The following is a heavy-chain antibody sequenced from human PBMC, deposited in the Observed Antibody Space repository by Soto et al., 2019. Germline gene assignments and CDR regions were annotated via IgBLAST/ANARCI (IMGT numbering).Heavy chain of an antibody. CDR3: AKGGDYDILTGYPGPYYYYMDV. CDR1: GFTFSSHA. D-gene: IGHD3-9*01. CDR2: ISGSGGST. J-gene: IGHJ6*03. V-gene: IGHV3-23*01. Sequence: EVQLLESGGGLVQPGGSLRLSCAASGFTFSSHAMSWVRQAPGKGLEWVSVISGSGGSTYYADSVKGRFTISRDNSKNTLYLQMKSLRAEDTAVYYCAKGGDYDILTGYPGPYYYYMDVWGKGTTVTVSS.